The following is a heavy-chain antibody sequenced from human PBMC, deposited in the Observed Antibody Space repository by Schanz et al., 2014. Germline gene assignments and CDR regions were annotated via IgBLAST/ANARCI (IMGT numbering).Heavy chain of an antibody. CDR3: ARERPRKGDFDY. CDR2: IFLNDGGT. Sequence: QVPLVQSGAEVKKPGSSVKVSCKASGGTFSSFAIFWVRQAPGQGLEWMGTIFLNDGGTHSAEKFQGRIIMTRDTSTSTVYLDLSSLRSEDTAVYYCARERPRKGDFDYWGQGTLVTVSS. D-gene: IGHD1-26*01. V-gene: IGHV1-69*04. CDR1: GGTFSSFA. J-gene: IGHJ4*02.